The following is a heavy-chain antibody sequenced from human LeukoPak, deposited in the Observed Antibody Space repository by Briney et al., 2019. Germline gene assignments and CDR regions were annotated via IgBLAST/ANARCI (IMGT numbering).Heavy chain of an antibody. V-gene: IGHV1-69*04. CDR3: ARAGLGSMDV. CDR1: GGTFSSYA. CDR2: IIPIFGIA. D-gene: IGHD3-10*01. J-gene: IGHJ6*02. Sequence: SVKVSCKASGGTFSSYAISWVRQAPGQGLEWMGRIIPIFGIANYAQKFQGRVTITADKSTSTAYMELSSLRSEDTAVYYCARAGLGSMDVWGRGTTVTVSS.